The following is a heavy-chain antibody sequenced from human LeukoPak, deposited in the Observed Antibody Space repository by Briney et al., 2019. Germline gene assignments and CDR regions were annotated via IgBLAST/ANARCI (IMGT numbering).Heavy chain of an antibody. CDR1: GGSISSSTYY. CDR3: ASPSISSSTYDY. V-gene: IGHV4-39*01. Sequence: SETLSLTCTVSGGSISSSTYYWGWIRQPPEKGLEWIGSINYSGNTYYNPSLKSRVTISVDTSNNQFSLKVSSVTAADTAVYYCASPSISSSTYDYWGQGTLVTVSS. J-gene: IGHJ4*02. CDR2: INYSGNT. D-gene: IGHD6-6*01.